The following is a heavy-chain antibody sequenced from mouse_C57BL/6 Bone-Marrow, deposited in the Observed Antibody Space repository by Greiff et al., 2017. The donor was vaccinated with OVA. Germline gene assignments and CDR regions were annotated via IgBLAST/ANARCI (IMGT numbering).Heavy chain of an antibody. J-gene: IGHJ4*01. V-gene: IGHV1-55*01. CDR3: AKGTTVVADYAMDY. CDR2: IYPGSGST. CDR1: GYTFTSYW. Sequence: QVQLKEPGAELVKPGASVKMSCKASGYTFTSYWITWVKQRPGQGLEWIGDIYPGSGSTNYNEKFKSKATLTVDTSSSTAYMQLSSLTSEDSAVYYCAKGTTVVADYAMDYWGQGTSVTVSS. D-gene: IGHD1-1*01.